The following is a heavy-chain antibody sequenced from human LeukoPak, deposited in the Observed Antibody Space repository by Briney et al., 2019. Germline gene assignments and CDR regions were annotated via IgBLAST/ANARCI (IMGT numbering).Heavy chain of an antibody. CDR2: ISSSSTI. J-gene: IGHJ3*02. D-gene: IGHD1-1*01. Sequence: GGSLRLSCAASGFTFSSYSMYWVRQAPGKGLGWVSYISSSSTIYYADSVKGRFTISRDNAKNSLYLQMNSLRDEDAAVYYCARGERAFDIWGQGTMVTVSS. V-gene: IGHV3-48*02. CDR3: ARGERAFDI. CDR1: GFTFSSYS.